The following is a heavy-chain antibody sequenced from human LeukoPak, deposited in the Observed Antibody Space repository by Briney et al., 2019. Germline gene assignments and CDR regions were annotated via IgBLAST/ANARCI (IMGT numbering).Heavy chain of an antibody. J-gene: IGHJ6*03. D-gene: IGHD3-9*01. CDR1: GFTFSSYG. CDR2: INHSGST. Sequence: GTLRLSCAASGFTFSSYGMSWVRQPPGKGLEWIGEINHSGSTNYNPSLKSRVTISVDTSKNQFSLKLSSVTAADTAVYYCARGSYDILTGYYRYYYYYMDVWGKGTTVTISS. V-gene: IGHV4-34*01. CDR3: ARGSYDILTGYYRYYYYYMDV.